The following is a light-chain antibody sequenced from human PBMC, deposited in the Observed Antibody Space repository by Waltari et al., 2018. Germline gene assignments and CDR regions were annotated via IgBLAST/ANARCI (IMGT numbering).Light chain of an antibody. V-gene: IGLV2-11*01. CDR2: DVT. CDR1: SRDVGGYNH. CDR3: CSYAGSIWV. J-gene: IGLJ3*02. Sequence: QSALTQPRSVSGSPGQAVTISCTGTSRDVGGYNHVSWYQPHPGKAPKLMSFDVTSRPSGGPDRFSGAKSGNTAALTISGLQAEDEADYYCCSYAGSIWVFGGGTRMTVL.